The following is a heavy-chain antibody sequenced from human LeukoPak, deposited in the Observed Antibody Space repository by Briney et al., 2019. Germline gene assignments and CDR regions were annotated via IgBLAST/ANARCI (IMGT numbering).Heavy chain of an antibody. CDR3: ARHKISASPYFDL. D-gene: IGHD2-15*01. V-gene: IGHV4-39*01. J-gene: IGHJ2*01. CDR1: GGSISSGSYY. Sequence: SETLSLTCTVSGGSISSGSYYWGWIRQPPGKGLEWIGSIYYSGSTYYNPSPKSRVTISVDTSKNQFSLKLSSVTAADTAVYYCARHKISASPYFDLWGRGTLVTVSS. CDR2: IYYSGST.